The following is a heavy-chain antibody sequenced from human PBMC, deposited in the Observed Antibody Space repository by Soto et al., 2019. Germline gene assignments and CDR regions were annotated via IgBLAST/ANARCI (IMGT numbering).Heavy chain of an antibody. CDR2: FDPSGVAT. CDR1: GYTFTSYF. CDR3: ARVSRGAFDI. V-gene: IGHV1-46*01. J-gene: IGHJ3*02. Sequence: ASVKVSCKASGYTFTSYFIHWVRQAPGQGLEWMGVFDPSGVATNSAQKFQGRLTMTRDMSTSTVYMDLTSLGSDDTALYYCARVSRGAFDIWGQGTLVTVSS.